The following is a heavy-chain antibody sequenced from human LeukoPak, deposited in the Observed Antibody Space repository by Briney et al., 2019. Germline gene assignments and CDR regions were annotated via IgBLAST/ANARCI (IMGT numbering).Heavy chain of an antibody. CDR2: ISSSSSYI. Sequence: GGSLRLSCAASGFTFSSYSMNWVRQAPGKGLEWVSSISSSSSYIYYADSVKGRFTISRDNAQNSLYLQMNSLTAEDTAVYYCARDKIVGATHFDFWGQGTLVTVSS. CDR3: ARDKIVGATHFDF. V-gene: IGHV3-21*01. CDR1: GFTFSSYS. D-gene: IGHD1-26*01. J-gene: IGHJ4*02.